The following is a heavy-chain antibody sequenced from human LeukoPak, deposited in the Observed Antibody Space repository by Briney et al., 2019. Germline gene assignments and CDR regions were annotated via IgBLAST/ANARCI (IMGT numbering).Heavy chain of an antibody. CDR1: GFTFSSYG. D-gene: IGHD1-1*01. CDR3: ARIATTEYYYGMDV. J-gene: IGHJ6*02. CDR2: IWYDGSNK. V-gene: IGHV3-33*01. Sequence: GGSLRLSCAASGFTFSSYGMHWVRQAPGKGLEWVAVIWYDGSNKYYADSVKGRFTISRDNSKNTLYLQMNSLRAEDTAVYYCARIATTEYYYGMDVWGQGTTVTVSS.